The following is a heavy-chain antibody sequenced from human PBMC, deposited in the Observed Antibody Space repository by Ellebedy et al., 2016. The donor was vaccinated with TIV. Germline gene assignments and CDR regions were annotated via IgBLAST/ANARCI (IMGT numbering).Heavy chain of an antibody. CDR3: ARDLDVWGTQPLYFDS. V-gene: IGHV3-33*01. J-gene: IGHJ4*02. Sequence: GGSLRLSCAASGFTSGFTFSHYGMHWVRQAPGKGLEWVALIWYDGSNRYYADSVRGRFTISRDNSKNTVYLEMNSLRVEDTAVYYCARDLDVWGTQPLYFDSWGQGTLVTVSS. CDR1: GFTFSHYG. CDR2: IWYDGSNR. D-gene: IGHD3-16*01.